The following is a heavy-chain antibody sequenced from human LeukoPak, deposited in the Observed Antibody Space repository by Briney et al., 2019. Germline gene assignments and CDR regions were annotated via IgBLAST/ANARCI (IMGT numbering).Heavy chain of an antibody. CDR1: GYTFTGYG. Sequence: ASVKVSCKASGYTFTGYGISWVRQAPGQGLEWMGWISDYNGNTNYAQKLEGRVTMTTDTSTSTAYMELRSLRSDDTAVYYCARVPRSSSWYFMSSPPDVLFDYWGQGTLVTVSS. CDR2: ISDYNGNT. V-gene: IGHV1-18*01. CDR3: ARVPRSSSWYFMSSPPDVLFDY. J-gene: IGHJ4*02. D-gene: IGHD6-13*01.